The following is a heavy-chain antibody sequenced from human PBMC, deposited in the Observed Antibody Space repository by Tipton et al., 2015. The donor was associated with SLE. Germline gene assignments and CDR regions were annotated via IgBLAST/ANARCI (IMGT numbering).Heavy chain of an antibody. V-gene: IGHV3-7*01. Sequence: SLRLSCAASGFTFSSYWMSWVRQAPGKGLEWVANIKEDGSERYYVDSVKGRFTISRDNAKNSLYLQMNSLRAEDTAVYYCARRLGGSPYYYLDVWGKGTTVTISS. CDR3: ARRLGGSPYYYLDV. CDR2: IKEDGSER. CDR1: GFTFSSYW. J-gene: IGHJ6*03. D-gene: IGHD1-26*01.